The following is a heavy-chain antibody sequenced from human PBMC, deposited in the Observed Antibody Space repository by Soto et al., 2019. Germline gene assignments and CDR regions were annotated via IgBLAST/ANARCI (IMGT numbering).Heavy chain of an antibody. CDR1: GGSISSYY. Sequence: PSETLSLTRTVSGGSISSYYGSWIRQPPGKGLEWIGYIYYSGSTNYNPSLKSRVTISVDTSKNQFSLKLSSVTAADTAVYYCARDGWSGYSFDAFDIWGQGTMVTVSS. CDR3: ARDGWSGYSFDAFDI. CDR2: IYYSGST. V-gene: IGHV4-59*01. D-gene: IGHD3-3*01. J-gene: IGHJ3*02.